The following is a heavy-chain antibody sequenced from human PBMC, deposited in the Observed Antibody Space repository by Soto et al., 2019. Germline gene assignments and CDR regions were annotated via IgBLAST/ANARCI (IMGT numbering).Heavy chain of an antibody. V-gene: IGHV3-30-3*01. CDR1: GFTFSSYA. CDR3: ATGLYYYDSSGYSQAQEFDY. J-gene: IGHJ4*02. Sequence: GCLLLSCAASGFTFSSYAMHWVRQAPGKGLEWVAVISYDGSNKYYADSVKGRFTISRDNSKNTLYLQMNSLRAEDTAVYYCATGLYYYDSSGYSQAQEFDYWGQGTLVTVSS. CDR2: ISYDGSNK. D-gene: IGHD3-22*01.